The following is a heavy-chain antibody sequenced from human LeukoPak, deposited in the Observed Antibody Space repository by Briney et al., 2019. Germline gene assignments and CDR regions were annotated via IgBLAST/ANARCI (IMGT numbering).Heavy chain of an antibody. CDR1: GYTFTAYY. J-gene: IGHJ4*02. V-gene: IGHV1-2*02. CDR2: INPNSGGT. Sequence: ASVKVSCKASGYTFTAYYMHWVRQAPGQGVEWMGWINPNSGGTNYAQKFQGRVTMTRDTSISTAYMELSRLRSDDTAVYYCARGAAGRSGWFRFDYWGQGTLVTVSS. D-gene: IGHD6-19*01. CDR3: ARGAAGRSGWFRFDY.